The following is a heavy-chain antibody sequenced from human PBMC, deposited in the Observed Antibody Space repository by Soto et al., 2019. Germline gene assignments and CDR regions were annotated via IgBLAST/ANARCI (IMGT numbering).Heavy chain of an antibody. J-gene: IGHJ4*02. CDR3: VKVYSRSYSTRYFDY. CDR2: ISSNGGST. Sequence: GGSLRLSCSASGFTFSSYAMHWVRQAPGKGLEYVSAISSNGGSTYYADSVKGRFTISRDNSKNTLYLQMSSLRAEDTAVYYCVKVYSRSYSTRYFDYWGQGTLVTVSS. D-gene: IGHD3-10*01. V-gene: IGHV3-64D*09. CDR1: GFTFSSYA.